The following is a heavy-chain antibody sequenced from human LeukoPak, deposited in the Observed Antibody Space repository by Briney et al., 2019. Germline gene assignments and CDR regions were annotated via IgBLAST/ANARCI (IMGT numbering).Heavy chain of an antibody. Sequence: SETLSLTCAVSGGSFSGYYWSWLRQPPGKGLEWIGEINHSGSTNYNPSLKSRVTISVDTSKNQFSLKLSSVTAADTAVYYCARIQYSGASLALNYWGQGTLVTVSS. V-gene: IGHV4-34*01. J-gene: IGHJ4*02. D-gene: IGHD1-26*01. CDR2: INHSGST. CDR1: GGSFSGYY. CDR3: ARIQYSGASLALNY.